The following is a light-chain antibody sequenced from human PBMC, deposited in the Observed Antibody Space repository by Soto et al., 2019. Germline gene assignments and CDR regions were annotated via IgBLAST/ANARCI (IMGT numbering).Light chain of an antibody. CDR1: QNVFYSSNNKNI. J-gene: IGKJ2*01. CDR2: WAS. CDR3: QQYYSPPRYT. V-gene: IGKV4-1*01. Sequence: DIVMTQSPEYLAVSLGERATINCKSSQNVFYSSNNKNIIAWYQQKPGQPPKLLIYWASTRKSGVPDRFSGSGSGRDFPLTIRILQAEDVAVYYCQQYYSPPRYTFGQGTRLEIK.